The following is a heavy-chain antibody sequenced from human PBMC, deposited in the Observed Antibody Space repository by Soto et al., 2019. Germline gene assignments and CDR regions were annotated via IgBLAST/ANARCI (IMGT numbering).Heavy chain of an antibody. CDR1: GDSVSSNSAA. V-gene: IGHV6-1*01. D-gene: IGHD6-13*01. CDR2: TYYRSKWYN. CDR3: ARDPIAAAGREVNYGMDV. Sequence: PSPTLSLTCAISGDSVSSNSAAWNWIRQSPSRGLEWLGRTYYRSKWYNDYAVSVKSRITINPDTSKNQFSLQLNSVTPEDTAVYCCARDPIAAAGREVNYGMDVWGQGTTVTVSS. J-gene: IGHJ6*02.